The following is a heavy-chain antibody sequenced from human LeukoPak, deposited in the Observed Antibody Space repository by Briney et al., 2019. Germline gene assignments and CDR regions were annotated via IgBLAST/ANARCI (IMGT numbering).Heavy chain of an antibody. CDR3: ATGVTAIPWFDP. Sequence: PSETLSLTCAVSGGSISSSYWWSWIRPPPGKGLEWIGEIYHSGSTYYNPSLKGRVTISVDTSKNQFSLKLTSMTAADTAVYYCATGVTAIPWFDPWGQGTLVTVSS. D-gene: IGHD2-21*02. CDR2: IYHSGST. J-gene: IGHJ5*02. CDR1: GGSISSSYW. V-gene: IGHV4-4*02.